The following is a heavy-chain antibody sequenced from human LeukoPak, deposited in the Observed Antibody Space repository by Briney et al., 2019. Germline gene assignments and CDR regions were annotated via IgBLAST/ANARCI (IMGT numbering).Heavy chain of an antibody. V-gene: IGHV2-5*02. CDR1: GFSLSPSGVG. CDR2: SHWDDVK. D-gene: IGHD1-1*01. CDR3: AHVSTGIPHEYAEYFQH. J-gene: IGHJ1*01. Sequence: ASGPTLVNPTQTLTLTCTFSGFSLSPSGVGVGWIRQPPGKALKCLTPSHWDDVKRYSPTPKNRLTITRDTSKNQVVLTMTNMDPVDTATYYCAHVSTGIPHEYAEYFQHWGQGTLVTVSS.